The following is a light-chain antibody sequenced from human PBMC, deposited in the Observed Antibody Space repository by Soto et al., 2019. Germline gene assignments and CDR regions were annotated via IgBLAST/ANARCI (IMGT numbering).Light chain of an antibody. Sequence: EIVLTQSPGTLSLSPGERATLSCRASQSVSSSYLAWYQQKPGQAPRLLIYGASSRATGIPDRFSGSGSGTDFTITISRLEPEDFAVYYRQQYGSSRGTFGQGTKV. CDR3: QQYGSSRGT. CDR2: GAS. J-gene: IGKJ1*01. CDR1: QSVSSSY. V-gene: IGKV3-20*01.